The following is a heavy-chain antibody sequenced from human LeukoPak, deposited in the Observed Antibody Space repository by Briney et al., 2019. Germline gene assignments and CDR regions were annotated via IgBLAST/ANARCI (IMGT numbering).Heavy chain of an antibody. CDR3: AKPHFDY. J-gene: IGHJ4*02. CDR2: IRYDGSNR. CDR1: GFTFSSFG. Sequence: GGSLRLSCAASGFTFSSFGMHWVRQAPGKGLEWVAFIRYDGSNRYYADCVKGRFSISRDNSKNTLYLQMNSLRAEDTAVFYCAKPHFDYWGQGTLVTVSS. V-gene: IGHV3-30*02.